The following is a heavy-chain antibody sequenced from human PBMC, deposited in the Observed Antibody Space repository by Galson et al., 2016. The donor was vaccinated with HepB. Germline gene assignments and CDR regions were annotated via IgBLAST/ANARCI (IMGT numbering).Heavy chain of an antibody. CDR1: GITLRNFI. Sequence: SLRLSCAASGITLRNFIIHWVRQPPGKGLEWVAAISHDDISKYYTDSVKGRFTISRDNSGNTVDLQMNSLRAEDTAVYYGARAAHSSGYCDVFDIWGQGTKVTVSS. CDR3: ARAAHSSGYCDVFDI. D-gene: IGHD3-22*01. J-gene: IGHJ3*02. CDR2: ISHDDISK. V-gene: IGHV3-30-3*01.